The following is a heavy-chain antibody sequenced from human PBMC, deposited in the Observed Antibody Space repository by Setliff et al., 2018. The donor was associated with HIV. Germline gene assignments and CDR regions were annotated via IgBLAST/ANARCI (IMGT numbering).Heavy chain of an antibody. J-gene: IGHJ3*02. V-gene: IGHV6-1*01. CDR1: GDSVSSSNRVA. CDR3: VRGDVSAFDI. D-gene: IGHD2-21*02. Sequence: SQTLSLPCAISGDSVSSSNRVAWNWVRQSPSRGLEWLGRTYCSSKWYIDYAMSVKGRIIINPDTSKNRFSLQLNSVTPEDTAVYYCVRGDVSAFDIWGQGTMVTVSS. CDR2: TYCSSKWYI.